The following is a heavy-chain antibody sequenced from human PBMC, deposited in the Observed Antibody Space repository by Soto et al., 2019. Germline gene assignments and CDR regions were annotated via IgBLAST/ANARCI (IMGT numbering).Heavy chain of an antibody. Sequence: QVQLVQSGVEVKKPGSSVRVSCKASGDTFKNSVISWVRQAPGQGLEWMGGTIPLFGTTDYAQKFQGRLTITTDESTTKAYMEVSRLTSEDTAVYYCARVFFETSGYADYWGPGTLVTVSS. V-gene: IGHV1-69*01. J-gene: IGHJ4*02. D-gene: IGHD3-22*01. CDR3: ARVFFETSGYADY. CDR2: TIPLFGTT. CDR1: GDTFKNSV.